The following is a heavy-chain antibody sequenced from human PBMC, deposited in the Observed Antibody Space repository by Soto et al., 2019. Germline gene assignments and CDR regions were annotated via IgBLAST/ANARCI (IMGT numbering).Heavy chain of an antibody. CDR2: SYWSGDE. Sequence: QSTLKESGPTLVKPTQTLTLTCSFSGFSLTTSGVGVGWLRQPPGKALEWLAHSYWSGDEHYRPSLKSRLSITKDTSKNQVVLTMTNMDPVDTATYYCARGLAARPVFAFAICGQGTMDTVSS. J-gene: IGHJ3*02. CDR3: ARGLAARPVFAFAI. V-gene: IGHV2-5*01. D-gene: IGHD6-6*01. CDR1: GFSLTTSGVG.